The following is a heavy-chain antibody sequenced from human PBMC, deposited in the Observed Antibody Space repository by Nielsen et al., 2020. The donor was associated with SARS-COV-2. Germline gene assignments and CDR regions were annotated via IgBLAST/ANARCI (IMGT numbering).Heavy chain of an antibody. CDR1: GFTFSSYW. D-gene: IGHD3-22*01. CDR2: INSDGSST. CDR3: ARDRRYYDSSGYRGAFDI. Sequence: GGSLRLSCAASGFTFSSYWMHWVRQAPGKGLVWVSRINSDGSSTSYADSVKGRFTISRDNAKNTLYLQMNSLRAEDTAVYYCARDRRYYDSSGYRGAFDIWGQGTMVTVSS. V-gene: IGHV3-74*01. J-gene: IGHJ3*02.